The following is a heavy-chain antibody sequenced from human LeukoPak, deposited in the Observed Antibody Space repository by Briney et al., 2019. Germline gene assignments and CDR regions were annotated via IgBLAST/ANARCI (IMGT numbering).Heavy chain of an antibody. CDR2: IYYSGST. Sequence: SETLSLTCTVSGGSISPYYWSWIRQPPGKGLEWIGYIYYSGSTNYNPSLKSRVTISVDTSKNQFSLKLSSVTAADTAVYYCARAFYPGYYSYMAVWGKGTTVTVSS. J-gene: IGHJ6*03. V-gene: IGHV4-59*01. CDR1: GGSISPYY. CDR3: ARAFYPGYYSYMAV. D-gene: IGHD3-3*02.